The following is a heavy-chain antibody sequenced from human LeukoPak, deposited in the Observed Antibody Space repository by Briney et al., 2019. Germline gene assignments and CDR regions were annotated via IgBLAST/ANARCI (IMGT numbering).Heavy chain of an antibody. V-gene: IGHV1-8*03. Sequence: ASVKVSCKASGYPFSNYDINWVRQATGQGLEWMGWMNPNSGNTDYAQKFQGRVTITRNTSISTAYMELSGLRSEDPAVYYCARGRATVTTHWVDPWGQGTLVTVSS. D-gene: IGHD4-11*01. CDR1: GYPFSNYD. CDR3: ARGRATVTTHWVDP. J-gene: IGHJ5*02. CDR2: MNPNSGNT.